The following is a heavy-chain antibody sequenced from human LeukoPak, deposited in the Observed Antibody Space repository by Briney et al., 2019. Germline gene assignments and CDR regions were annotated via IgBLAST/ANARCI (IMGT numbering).Heavy chain of an antibody. J-gene: IGHJ4*02. CDR3: AKTPYGDYRVGTFVY. Sequence: GSLRLSCAASGFTFSDYYMSWIRQAPGKGLEWVSYISSIGSTIYYSDSVKGRFTIYRENTNNSLSLLMNSLRAEDTAVYYCAKTPYGDYRVGTFVYWGQGTLVTVSS. CDR2: ISSIGSTI. D-gene: IGHD4-17*01. V-gene: IGHV3-11*04. CDR1: GFTFSDYY.